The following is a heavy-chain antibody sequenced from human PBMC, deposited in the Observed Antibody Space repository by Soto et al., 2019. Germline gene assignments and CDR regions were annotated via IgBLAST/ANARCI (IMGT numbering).Heavy chain of an antibody. J-gene: IGHJ6*02. CDR3: ARVSTVTTPYYYYYGMDV. D-gene: IGHD4-17*01. Sequence: SETLSLTCTVCGGSISSSSYYWGWIRQPPXKGLEWIGSIYYSGSTYYNPSLKSRVTISVDTSKNQFSLKLSSVTAADTAVYYCARVSTVTTPYYYYYGMDVWGQGTTVTVSS. CDR1: GGSISSSSYY. CDR2: IYYSGST. V-gene: IGHV4-39*01.